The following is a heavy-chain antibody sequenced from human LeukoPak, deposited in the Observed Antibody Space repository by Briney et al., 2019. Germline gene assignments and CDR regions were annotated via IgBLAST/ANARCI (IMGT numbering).Heavy chain of an antibody. J-gene: IGHJ4*02. CDR2: INQDGTEK. D-gene: IGHD3-10*01. Sequence: GGSLRLSCAASGFTVSDNYMSWVRQAPGKGLEWVANINQDGTEKYYVDSVKGRFTISRDNAKNSLYLQMNSLRVEDTAVYYCAKLAKYFYGSETYYFFEHWGQGTPVTDSS. V-gene: IGHV3-7*01. CDR3: AKLAKYFYGSETYYFFEH. CDR1: GFTVSDNY.